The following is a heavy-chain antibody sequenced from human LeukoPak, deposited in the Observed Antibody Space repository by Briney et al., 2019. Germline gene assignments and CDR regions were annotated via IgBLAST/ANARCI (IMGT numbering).Heavy chain of an antibody. V-gene: IGHV3-30-3*01. CDR2: ISYDGSNK. J-gene: IGHJ4*02. D-gene: IGHD6-19*01. CDR1: GFIFSSYD. CDR3: ARDKNTVGQWLVRPPFQDY. Sequence: GRSLRLSCAASGFIFSSYDMHCVRQAPGKGLEWEAVISYDGSNKYYADSVKGRFTISRDNSKSTLYMQMNSLRPEDTAVYYCARDKNTVGQWLVRPPFQDYWGRGTLVTVSS.